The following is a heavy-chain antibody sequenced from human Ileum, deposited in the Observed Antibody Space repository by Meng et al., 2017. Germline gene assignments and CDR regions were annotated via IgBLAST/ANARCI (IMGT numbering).Heavy chain of an antibody. J-gene: IGHJ4*02. V-gene: IGHV4-61*08. CDR1: WGPVGSDGFQ. CDR3: TLDHWCSPDY. Sequence: QVQRRGSGTGLVGPAETLSLICTVPWGPVGSDGFQGGWVRQSQGKRMEWIAYAINNYNPSLRSHFTISLDTSKNKFTLELTSVNSAATAVYYCTLDHWCSPDYWGQGILVTVSS. CDR2: AIN. D-gene: IGHD2-8*02.